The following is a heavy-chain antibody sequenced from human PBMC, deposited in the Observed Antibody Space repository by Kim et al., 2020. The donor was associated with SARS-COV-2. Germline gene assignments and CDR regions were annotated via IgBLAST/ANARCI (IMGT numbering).Heavy chain of an antibody. CDR3: ARDLDYGRNWGSSWFFGF. J-gene: IGHJ2*01. V-gene: IGHV1-2*02. CDR1: GYNFTGYT. D-gene: IGHD4-17*01. Sequence: ASVKVSCKGSGYNFTGYTIHWVRQAPGRGLEWVGSANPRTQFTKQAQKFQGRVTLTSDTSITTTYMELNGLTSDDTALYFCARDLDYGRNWGSSWFFGFWGRGTLVTVSS. CDR2: ANPRTQFT.